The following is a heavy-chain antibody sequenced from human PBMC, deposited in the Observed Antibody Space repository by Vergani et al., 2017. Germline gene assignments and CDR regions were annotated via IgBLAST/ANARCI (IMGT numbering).Heavy chain of an antibody. J-gene: IGHJ3*02. D-gene: IGHD6-13*01. CDR2: ISAYNGNT. V-gene: IGHV1-18*01. CDR1: GYTFTSYG. CDR3: ATSQPYSSSWYLTRSDAFDI. Sequence: QVQLVQSGAEVKKPGASVKVSCKASGYTFTSYGISWVRQAPGQGLEWMGWISAYNGNTNYAQKLQGRVTMTTDTSTSPAYMELRSLRSDDTAVYYCATSQPYSSSWYLTRSDAFDIWGQGTMVTVSS.